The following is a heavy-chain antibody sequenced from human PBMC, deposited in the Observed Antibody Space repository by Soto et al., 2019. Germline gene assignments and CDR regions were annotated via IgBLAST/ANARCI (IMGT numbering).Heavy chain of an antibody. V-gene: IGHV1-46*01. Sequence: QVQLMQSGAEVKKPGASVKVSCKASGDTFTEYYIHWVRQAPGQGLEWMGTVNPSGGHTTYAQHFLGRVTMTRDTTTSRFYMELTSLTSEDTAVYYCARGGHVVVVTAALDYWGQGTLVTVSS. J-gene: IGHJ4*02. CDR2: VNPSGGHT. D-gene: IGHD2-21*02. CDR1: GDTFTEYY. CDR3: ARGGHVVVVTAALDY.